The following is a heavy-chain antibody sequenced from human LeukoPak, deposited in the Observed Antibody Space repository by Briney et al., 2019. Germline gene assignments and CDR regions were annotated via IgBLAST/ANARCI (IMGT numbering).Heavy chain of an antibody. CDR3: VRNDGDDAFDI. CDR1: GFTFSSYE. V-gene: IGHV3-48*01. D-gene: IGHD4-17*01. J-gene: IGHJ3*02. Sequence: GGSLRLSCAASGFTFSSYEMNWVRQAPGRGLEWVSYISSTSTTIYYKDSVKGRFTISRDNAKNSLYLHMTSLRVEDTAVYYCVRNDGDDAFDIWGQGTMVTVSS. CDR2: ISSTSTTI.